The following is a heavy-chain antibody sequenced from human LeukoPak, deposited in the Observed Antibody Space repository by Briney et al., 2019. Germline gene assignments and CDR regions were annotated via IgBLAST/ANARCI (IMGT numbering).Heavy chain of an antibody. D-gene: IGHD2-2*03. CDR2: MNPNSGNT. V-gene: IGHV1-8*01. Sequence: ASVTVSCKASGYTFTSYDINWVRQATGQGLEWMGWMNPNSGNTGYAQKFQGRVTMTRNTSISTAYMELSSLRSEDTAVYYCARFGYCSSTSCSTYGARYYYYYMDVWGKGTTVTVSS. CDR1: GYTFTSYD. CDR3: ARFGYCSSTSCSTYGARYYYYYMDV. J-gene: IGHJ6*03.